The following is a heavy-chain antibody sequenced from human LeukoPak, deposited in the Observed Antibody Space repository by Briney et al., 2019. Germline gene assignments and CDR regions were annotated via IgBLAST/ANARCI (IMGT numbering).Heavy chain of an antibody. J-gene: IGHJ5*02. CDR3: ARHYGP. Sequence: NPGGSLRLSCAASGFTFSSYAMSWIRQPPGKGLEWIGEINHSGSTNYNPSLKSRVTISVDTSKNQFSLKLSSVTAADTAVYYCARHYGPWGQGTLVTVSS. V-gene: IGHV4-34*01. CDR2: INHSGST. CDR1: GFTFSSYA. D-gene: IGHD3-16*01.